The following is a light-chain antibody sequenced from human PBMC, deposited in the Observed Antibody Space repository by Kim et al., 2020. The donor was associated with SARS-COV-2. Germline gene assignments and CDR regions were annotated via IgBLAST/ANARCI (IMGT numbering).Light chain of an antibody. V-gene: IGLV3-9*01. J-gene: IGLJ2*01. Sequence: SYELTQPLSVSVALGQTASISCGGDNIGTKHVQWYQQKAGQAPMLVIYRDNNRPSGIPERFSGSNSGNTATLTISVAQVGDEAEYYCQAWDNSVIFCGGT. CDR1: NIGTKH. CDR2: RDN. CDR3: QAWDNSVI.